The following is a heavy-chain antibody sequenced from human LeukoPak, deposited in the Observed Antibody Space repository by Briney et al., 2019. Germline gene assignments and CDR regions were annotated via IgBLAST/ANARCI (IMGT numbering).Heavy chain of an antibody. CDR3: ATSPTFDP. J-gene: IGHJ5*02. Sequence: GGSLRLSCAASGFTFSSYGMHWVRQAPGKGLEWVSAISGSGDNTYYADSVKGRFTISRDNSKNTLYLQMNNLRAEDTAVYYCATSPTFDPWGQGTLVTVSS. V-gene: IGHV3-23*01. CDR2: ISGSGDNT. CDR1: GFTFSSYG.